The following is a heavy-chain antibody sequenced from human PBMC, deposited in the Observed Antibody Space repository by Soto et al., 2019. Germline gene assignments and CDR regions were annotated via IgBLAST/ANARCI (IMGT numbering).Heavy chain of an antibody. Sequence: EVRLVESGGDLVQPGGSLRLSCAASGFAFSGSWMEWFRQAPGKGLEWVANINQDGSVQYYADSMKGRFTISRDNAKNSLYLQMYSLRVEDTAVYYCAKDLGWNTCDYWGQGTLVTVSS. CDR3: AKDLGWNTCDY. D-gene: IGHD1-1*01. V-gene: IGHV3-7*01. J-gene: IGHJ4*02. CDR2: INQDGSVQ. CDR1: GFAFSGSW.